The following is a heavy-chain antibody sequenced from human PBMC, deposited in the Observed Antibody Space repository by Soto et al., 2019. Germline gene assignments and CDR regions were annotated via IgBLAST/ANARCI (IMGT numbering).Heavy chain of an antibody. CDR1: GFPFTYYG. V-gene: IGHV3-30*03. CDR3: VGGQYYFGY. Sequence: QVQLVESGGGVVQPGRSLRLSCAASGFPFTYYGMHWVREGPDKGLEWVAIISYDGSDKYYADSVKGRFTISRDNSKNTLYLQMNSLRPEDTALYYCVGGQYYFGYRGQGTLVIVA. CDR2: ISYDGSDK. D-gene: IGHD3-10*01. J-gene: IGHJ4*02.